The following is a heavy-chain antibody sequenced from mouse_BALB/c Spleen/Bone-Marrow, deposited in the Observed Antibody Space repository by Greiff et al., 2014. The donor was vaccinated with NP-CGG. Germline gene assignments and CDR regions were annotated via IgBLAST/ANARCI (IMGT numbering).Heavy chain of an antibody. CDR2: INPYNDGT. Sequence: VQLQQSGPELVKPGASVKMSCKASGYTFTNYVMHWVKQKPGQGLEWIGYINPYNDGTKYNEKFKGKATLASDKSSSTAYMDLSSLTSEDSAVYYCARVYYGYDGTSSRFAYWGQGTLVTVSA. V-gene: IGHV1-14*01. J-gene: IGHJ3*01. CDR1: GYTFTNYV. D-gene: IGHD2-2*01. CDR3: ARVYYGYDGTSSRFAY.